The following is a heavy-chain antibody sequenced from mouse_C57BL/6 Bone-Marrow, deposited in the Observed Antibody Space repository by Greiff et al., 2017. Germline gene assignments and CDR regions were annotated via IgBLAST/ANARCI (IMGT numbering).Heavy chain of an antibody. D-gene: IGHD1-1*01. CDR3: ARIKVTTVVATVDN. V-gene: IGHV1-81*01. J-gene: IGHJ2*01. Sequence: QVQLQQSGAELARPGASVKLSCKASGYTFTSSGISWVKQRTGQGLEWIGEIYPRSGNTYYNEKFKGKDTLTADKSSSTAYMELRSLTSEDSAVYFCARIKVTTVVATVDNWRQGTTLTASS. CDR1: GYTFTSSG. CDR2: IYPRSGNT.